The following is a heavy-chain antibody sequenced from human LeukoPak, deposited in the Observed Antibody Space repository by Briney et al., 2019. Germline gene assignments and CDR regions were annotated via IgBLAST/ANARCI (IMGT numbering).Heavy chain of an antibody. J-gene: IGHJ4*02. Sequence: ASVKVSCKASGYTLTDYYMHWVRQAPGQGLEWMGRINPNSGGTNYAQKFQGRVTMTRDTSISTVYMELRSLRSDDTAVYYCARDPKLLWFGESKNDYWGQGTLVTVSS. V-gene: IGHV1-2*06. CDR2: INPNSGGT. CDR3: ARDPKLLWFGESKNDY. CDR1: GYTLTDYY. D-gene: IGHD3-10*01.